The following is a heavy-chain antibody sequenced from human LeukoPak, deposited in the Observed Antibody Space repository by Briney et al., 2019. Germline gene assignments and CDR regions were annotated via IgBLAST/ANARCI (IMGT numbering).Heavy chain of an antibody. J-gene: IGHJ4*02. D-gene: IGHD3-22*01. CDR3: ARDRNYYDSSGYYPRFGY. CDR1: GGSISSSSYY. CDR2: IYYSGST. Sequence: PSETLSLTCTVSGGSISSSSYYWGWIRQPPGKGLEWIGSIYYSGSTYYNPSLKSRVTISVDTSKNQFSLKLSSVTAADTAVYYCARDRNYYDSSGYYPRFGYWGQGTLVTVSS. V-gene: IGHV4-39*07.